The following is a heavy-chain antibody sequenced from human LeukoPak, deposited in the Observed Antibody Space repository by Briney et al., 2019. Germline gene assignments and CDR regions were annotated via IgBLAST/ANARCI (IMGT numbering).Heavy chain of an antibody. V-gene: IGHV3-23*01. CDR2: VTGSGVST. CDR1: GFTFSSFA. CDR3: AKDVSEDFYIWGSYRSDS. Sequence: GGSLRLSCEASGFTFSSFAMSWVRQAPGKGLEWVSSVTGSGVSTYYADSAKGRFTISRDHSKNTLYLQMNSLRVEDMAMYYCAKDVSEDFYIWGSYRSDSWGQGTLVTVSS. J-gene: IGHJ4*02. D-gene: IGHD3-16*02.